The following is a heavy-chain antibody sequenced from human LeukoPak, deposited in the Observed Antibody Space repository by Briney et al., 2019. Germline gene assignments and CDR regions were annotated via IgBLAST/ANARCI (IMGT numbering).Heavy chain of an antibody. CDR1: GGSISSSSYY. J-gene: IGHJ2*01. Sequence: SETLSLTCTVAGGSISSSSYYWGWIRQPPGKGLEWIGSSYYSGSTYYNPSLKSRVTISVDTSKNQFSLKLSSVTAADTAVYYCASPTYPRDIVVVPAAIIRYFDLWGRGTLVTVSS. V-gene: IGHV4-39*01. D-gene: IGHD2-2*01. CDR3: ASPTYPRDIVVVPAAIIRYFDL. CDR2: SYYSGST.